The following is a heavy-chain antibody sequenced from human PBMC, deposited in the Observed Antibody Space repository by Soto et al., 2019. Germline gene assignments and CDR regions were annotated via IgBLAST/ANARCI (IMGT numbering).Heavy chain of an antibody. CDR2: TYYRSKWYN. CDR3: ARDQLGAARPKNNWFDP. J-gene: IGHJ5*02. D-gene: IGHD6-6*01. V-gene: IGHV6-1*01. Sequence: SQTLSLTCAISGDSVSSNSAALNWIRQSPSRGLEWLGRTYYRSKWYNDYAVSVKSRITINPDTSKNQFSLQLNSVTPEDTAVYYCARDQLGAARPKNNWFDPWGQGTLVTVSS. CDR1: GDSVSSNSAA.